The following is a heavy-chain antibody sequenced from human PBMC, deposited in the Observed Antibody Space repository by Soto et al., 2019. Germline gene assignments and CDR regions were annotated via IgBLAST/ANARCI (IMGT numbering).Heavy chain of an antibody. CDR2: IKSGGTT. V-gene: IGHV3-15*01. D-gene: IGHD3-10*01. CDR1: GFTFITAW. CDR3: AADTPSVGQGEFEI. J-gene: IGHJ4*02. Sequence: GGSLRLSCAASGFTFITAWMNWVRQAPGKGLEWVGHIKSGGTTDYAAPVKGRFTITRDDSKNTVYLQMSSLKTEDTAVYYGAADTPSVGQGEFEIWGQGALVTVSS.